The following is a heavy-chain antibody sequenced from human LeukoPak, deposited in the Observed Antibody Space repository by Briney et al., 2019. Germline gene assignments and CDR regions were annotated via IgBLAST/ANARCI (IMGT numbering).Heavy chain of an antibody. V-gene: IGHV3-23*01. CDR1: GFTFTTSA. CDR3: AKDGVDV. J-gene: IGHJ6*02. Sequence: GGSLRLSCAASGFTFTTSAMSWVRQAPGKGLEWVSTMSAGGGSTYYADSVEGRFTISRDNSKNRLYLQMNSLRAEDTAVYYCAKDGVDVWGQGTTVIVSS. CDR2: MSAGGGST.